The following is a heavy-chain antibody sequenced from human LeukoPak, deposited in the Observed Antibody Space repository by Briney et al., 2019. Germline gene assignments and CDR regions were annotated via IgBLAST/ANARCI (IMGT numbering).Heavy chain of an antibody. CDR1: GASFSGSY. V-gene: IGHV4-34*01. J-gene: IGHJ4*02. D-gene: IGHD5-24*01. CDR2: INHSGST. CDR3: TRGEMATIDY. Sequence: SETLSLTCAVYGASFSGSYWSWIRQPPGKGLEWIGEINHSGSTNYNSSLKSRVTISVDTSKNQFSLKLTSVTAADTAVYYCTRGEMATIDYWGQGTLVTVSP.